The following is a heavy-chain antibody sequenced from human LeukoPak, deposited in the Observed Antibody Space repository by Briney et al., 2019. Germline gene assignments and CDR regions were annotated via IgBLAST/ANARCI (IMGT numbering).Heavy chain of an antibody. CDR1: VFTFNTSD. V-gene: IGHV3-48*03. D-gene: IGHD1-26*01. CDR3: ARMGGNLSR. J-gene: IGHJ4*02. CDR2: ISRSGTNI. Sequence: GGSYRSSCVSLVFTFNTSDMNWLGQVPGKGLDWVSYISRSGTNIYYAESVKGRFTISRDNAKKSLYLQMNSLRVEDTAVYYCARMGGNLSRWGQGTKVTVSS.